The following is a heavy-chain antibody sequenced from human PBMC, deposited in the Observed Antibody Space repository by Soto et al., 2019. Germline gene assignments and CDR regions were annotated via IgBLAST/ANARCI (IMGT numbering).Heavy chain of an antibody. J-gene: IGHJ4*02. CDR3: ASRQSYSGGVDY. CDR2: IYSGGSA. V-gene: IGHV3-53*01. CDR1: GLAVSRNY. D-gene: IGHD2-15*01. Sequence: PGGSLRLSCAASGLAVSRNYMSWVREDPGKGLDWVSTIYSGGSAYYADSVQGRFTISRDNSKNTLYLQMNSLSAEDTAVYSCASRQSYSGGVDYWGQGTLVTVSS.